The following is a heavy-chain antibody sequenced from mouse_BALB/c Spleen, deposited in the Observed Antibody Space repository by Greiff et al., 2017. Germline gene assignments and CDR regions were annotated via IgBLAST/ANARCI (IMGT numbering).Heavy chain of an antibody. J-gene: IGHJ4*01. CDR3: ARESYGNNAMDY. V-gene: IGHV5-17*02. CDR1: GFTFSSFG. CDR2: ISSGSSTI. D-gene: IGHD2-10*02. Sequence: EVQRVESGGGLVQPGGSRKLSCAASGFTFSSFGMHWVRQAPEKGLEWVAYISSGSSTIYYADTVKGRFTISRDNPKNTLFLQMTSLRSEDTAMYYCARESYGNNAMDYWGQGTSVTVSS.